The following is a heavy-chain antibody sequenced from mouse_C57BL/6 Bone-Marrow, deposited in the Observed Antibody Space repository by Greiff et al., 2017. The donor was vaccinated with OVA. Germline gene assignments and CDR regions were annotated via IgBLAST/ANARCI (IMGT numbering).Heavy chain of an antibody. CDR2: INPNNGGT. CDR1: GYTFTDYY. CDR3: ARGDLYGSSYNYAMDY. J-gene: IGHJ4*01. V-gene: IGHV1-26*01. Sequence: EVQLQQSGPELVKPGDSVKITCKASGYTFTDYYMNWVKQSHGKSLEWIGDINPNNGGTSYNQKFKGKATLTVDKSSSTAYMELRSLTSEDSAVYYCARGDLYGSSYNYAMDYWGQGTSVTVSS. D-gene: IGHD1-1*01.